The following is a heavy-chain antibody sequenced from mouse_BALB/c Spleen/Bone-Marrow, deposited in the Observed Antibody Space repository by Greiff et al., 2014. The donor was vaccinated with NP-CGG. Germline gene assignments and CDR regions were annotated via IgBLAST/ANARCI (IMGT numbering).Heavy chain of an antibody. V-gene: IGHV2-9*02. D-gene: IGHD1-1*01. CDR3: ARDSDYGSTVFAY. CDR1: GFSLISYG. J-gene: IGHJ3*01. CDR2: IWAGGTT. Sequence: QVQLKQSGPGLVAPSQSLSITCTVSGFSLISYGVHWVRQPPGRGLEWLGVIWAGGTTNYNSALMSRLSISKDNSKSQVFLKMNSLQTDDTAIYYCARDSDYGSTVFAYWGQGTLVTVSA.